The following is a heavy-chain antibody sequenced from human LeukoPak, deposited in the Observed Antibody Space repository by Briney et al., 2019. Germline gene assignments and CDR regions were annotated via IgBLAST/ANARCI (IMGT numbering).Heavy chain of an antibody. CDR1: GFTFSSYS. CDR2: ISSSSSYI. CDR3: AREAAVVAYDY. J-gene: IGHJ4*02. D-gene: IGHD5-12*01. Sequence: GGSLRLSCAASGFTFSSYSMNWVRQAPGKGLEWVSSISSSSSYIYYVDSVKGRFTISRDNAKNSLYLQMNSLRAEDTAVYYCAREAAVVAYDYWGQGTLVTVSS. V-gene: IGHV3-21*01.